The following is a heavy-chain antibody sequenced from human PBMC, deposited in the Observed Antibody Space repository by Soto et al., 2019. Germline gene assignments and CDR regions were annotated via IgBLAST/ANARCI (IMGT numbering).Heavy chain of an antibody. Sequence: TLSLTCTVSGGSISSYYWSWIRQPPGKGLEWIGYIYYSGSTNYNPSLKSRVTISVDTSKNQFSLKLSSVTAADTAVYYCARVLPTEYYYYYMDVWGKGTTVTVSS. V-gene: IGHV4-59*01. CDR2: IYYSGST. CDR1: GGSISSYY. CDR3: ARVLPTEYYYYYMDV. D-gene: IGHD3-10*01. J-gene: IGHJ6*03.